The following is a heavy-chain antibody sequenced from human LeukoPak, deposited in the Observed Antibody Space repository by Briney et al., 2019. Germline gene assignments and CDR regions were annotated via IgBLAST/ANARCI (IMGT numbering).Heavy chain of an antibody. CDR3: ARDSEKQYCGGDCYRPYNWFDP. Sequence: GSLRLSCAASGFTFSSYAMSWIRQPPGKGLEWIGSIYYSGSTYYNPSLKSRVTISVDTSKNQFSLKLSSVTAAVTAVYYCARDSEKQYCGGDCYRPYNWFDPWGQGTLVTVSS. J-gene: IGHJ5*02. CDR2: IYYSGST. V-gene: IGHV4-39*07. CDR1: GFTFSSYA. D-gene: IGHD2-21*02.